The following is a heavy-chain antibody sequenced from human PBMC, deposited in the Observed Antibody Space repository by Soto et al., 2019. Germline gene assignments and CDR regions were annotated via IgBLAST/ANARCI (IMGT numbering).Heavy chain of an antibody. CDR1: GLTFSSYW. Sequence: EVQLVESGGGLVQPEGSLRLSCAASGLTFSSYWMHWVRQVPGKGLVWVSRVNSDGSFTTYADSVKGRFTIPRDNAKNTLSLQMNSLRAEDTALYYCVRETPSVDHYYFYMDVWGKGTTVTVSS. CDR2: VNSDGSFT. J-gene: IGHJ6*03. CDR3: VRETPSVDHYYFYMDV. V-gene: IGHV3-74*01. D-gene: IGHD2-2*01.